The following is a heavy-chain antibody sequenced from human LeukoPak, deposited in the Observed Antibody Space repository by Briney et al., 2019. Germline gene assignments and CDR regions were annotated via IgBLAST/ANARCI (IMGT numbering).Heavy chain of an antibody. CDR3: ARTMSGYSYGYGNAFDI. D-gene: IGHD5-18*01. V-gene: IGHV5-51*01. J-gene: IGHJ3*02. Sequence: GESLKISWKGSGYSFTSYWIGWVRQMPGKGLEWMGIIYPGDSDTRYSPSFQGQVTISADKSISTAYLQWSSLQASDTAMYYCARTMSGYSYGYGNAFDIWGQGAMVTASS. CDR2: IYPGDSDT. CDR1: GYSFTSYW.